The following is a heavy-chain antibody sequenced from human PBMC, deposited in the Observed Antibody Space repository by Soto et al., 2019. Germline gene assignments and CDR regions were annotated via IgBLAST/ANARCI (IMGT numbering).Heavy chain of an antibody. Sequence: SETLSLTCTVSGGSFSSGGYYWSWIRQEPGKGLEWIGYIYQNGDTSYNPSLKSRVTISADTSKTQFSLKLSSVTAADTAVYYCARGDSAVSSVFDYWGQGMLVTVSS. CDR2: IYQNGDT. D-gene: IGHD3-16*01. V-gene: IGHV4-31*03. CDR1: GGSFSSGGYY. CDR3: ARGDSAVSSVFDY. J-gene: IGHJ4*02.